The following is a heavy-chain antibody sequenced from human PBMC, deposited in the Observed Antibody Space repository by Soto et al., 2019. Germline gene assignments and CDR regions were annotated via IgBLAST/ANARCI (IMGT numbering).Heavy chain of an antibody. Sequence: PGESLRLSCSVSGFTFSNYGMHWVRQAPGKGLEWVAVISYDGSNKYYADSVKGRFTISRDNSKNTLYLQMNSLRAEDTAVYYCAKMYCSSTSCYGPYGMDVWGQGTTVTVS. CDR3: AKMYCSSTSCYGPYGMDV. J-gene: IGHJ6*02. V-gene: IGHV3-30*18. CDR1: GFTFSNYG. D-gene: IGHD2-2*01. CDR2: ISYDGSNK.